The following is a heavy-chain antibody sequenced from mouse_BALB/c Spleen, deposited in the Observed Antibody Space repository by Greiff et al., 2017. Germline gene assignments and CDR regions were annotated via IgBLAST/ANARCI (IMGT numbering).Heavy chain of an antibody. CDR3: AREITTVVDWFAY. D-gene: IGHD1-1*01. Sequence: VKLVESGAELVRPGTSVKISCKASGYTFTNYWLGWVKQRPGHGLEWIGDIYPGGGYTNYNEKFKVKATLTADTSSSTAYMQLSSLTSEDSAVYFCAREITTVVDWFAYWGQGTLVTVSA. J-gene: IGHJ3*01. V-gene: IGHV1-63*02. CDR1: GYTFTNYW. CDR2: IYPGGGYT.